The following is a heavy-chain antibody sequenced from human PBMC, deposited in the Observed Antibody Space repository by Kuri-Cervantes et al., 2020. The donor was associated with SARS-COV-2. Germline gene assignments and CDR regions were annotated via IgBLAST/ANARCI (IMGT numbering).Heavy chain of an antibody. Sequence: ASVKVSCKASGYTFTSYVISWVRQAPGQGLEWMGWISAYNGNTNYAQKLQGRVTMTTDTYTSTAYMELRSLRSDDTAVYYCAREKLRYFDWSKPPTPEYYFDYWGQGTLVTVSS. CDR2: ISAYNGNT. J-gene: IGHJ4*02. CDR3: AREKLRYFDWSKPPTPEYYFDY. V-gene: IGHV1-18*01. D-gene: IGHD3-9*01. CDR1: GYTFTSYV.